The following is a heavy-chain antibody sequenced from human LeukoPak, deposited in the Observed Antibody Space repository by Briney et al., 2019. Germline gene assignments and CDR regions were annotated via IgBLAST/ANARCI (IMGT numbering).Heavy chain of an antibody. V-gene: IGHV1-18*01. CDR3: AREYTGDYYYYYGMDV. J-gene: IGHJ6*02. D-gene: IGHD3-16*01. CDR2: ISAYNGNT. Sequence: ASAKVSCKASGYTFTSYGISWVRQAPGQGLEWMGWISAYNGNTNYAQKLQGRVTMTTDTSTSTAYMELRSLRSDDTAVYYCAREYTGDYYYYYGMDVWGQGTTVTVSS. CDR1: GYTFTSYG.